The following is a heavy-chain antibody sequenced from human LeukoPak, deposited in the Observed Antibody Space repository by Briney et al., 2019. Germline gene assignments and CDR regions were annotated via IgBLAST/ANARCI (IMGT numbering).Heavy chain of an antibody. D-gene: IGHD6-19*01. CDR2: ISTSGDII. V-gene: IGHV3-11*04. CDR3: AKNGKQWLVAEYFQH. Sequence: PGGSLRLSCAASGFTFTDHYISWIRQAPGKGLEWVSYISTSGDIIDYADSVKGRFTISRDNAKNSVYLQVSRLRVEDTAVYYCAKNGKQWLVAEYFQHWGQGTLVTVSS. CDR1: GFTFTDHY. J-gene: IGHJ1*01.